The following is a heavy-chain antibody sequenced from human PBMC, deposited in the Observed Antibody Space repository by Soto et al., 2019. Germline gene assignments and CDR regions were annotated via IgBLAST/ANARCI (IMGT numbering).Heavy chain of an antibody. J-gene: IGHJ6*02. CDR1: GGNISRGGYA. CDR3: ACIFSGGYGYGFYYYGMDV. Sequence: SETLSLTCAVSGGNISRGGYAWSWIRQPPGKGLEWIGYMYHSGSPYYNPSLKSRVTISVDTSKNQFPLKLSSVTAADTAVYYCACIFSGGYGYGFYYYGMDVWGQGTTVTVSS. D-gene: IGHD5-18*01. CDR2: MYHSGSP. V-gene: IGHV4-30-2*01.